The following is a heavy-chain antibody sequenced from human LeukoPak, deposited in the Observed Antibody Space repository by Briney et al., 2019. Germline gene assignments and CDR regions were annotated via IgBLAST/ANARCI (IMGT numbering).Heavy chain of an antibody. D-gene: IGHD5-24*01. J-gene: IGHJ4*02. CDR1: GFTFDDYG. CDR3: AMTGDGYNNGGDY. Sequence: GGSLRLSCAASGFTFDDYGMSWVRQAPGKGLEWVSGINWNGGSTGYGDSVKGRFTISRDNSKNTLYLQMNSLRAEDTAVYYCAMTGDGYNNGGDYWGQGTLVTVSS. V-gene: IGHV3-20*04. CDR2: INWNGGST.